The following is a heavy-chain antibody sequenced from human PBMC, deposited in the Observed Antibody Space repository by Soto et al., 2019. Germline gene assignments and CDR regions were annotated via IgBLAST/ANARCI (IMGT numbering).Heavy chain of an antibody. J-gene: IGHJ4*02. D-gene: IGHD1-1*01. CDR3: ARSGDNYNRLDY. CDR2: SSNSGTFS. CDR1: GFTFSDYY. V-gene: IGHV3-11*06. Sequence: PGGSLRLSCEGSGFTFSDYYLSWIRQAPGKGLEWISYSSNSGTFSRYADSVKGRFSISRDNTKNLLYLQMNSLRAEDTAVYYCARSGDNYNRLDYWGQGT.